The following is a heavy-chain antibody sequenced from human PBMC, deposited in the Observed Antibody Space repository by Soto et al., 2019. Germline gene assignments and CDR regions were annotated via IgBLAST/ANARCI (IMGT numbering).Heavy chain of an antibody. CDR1: GGSVSSGSYY. CDR2: IYYSGST. V-gene: IGHV4-61*01. D-gene: IGHD2-15*01. Sequence: SETLSLTCTVSGGSVSSGSYYWSWIRQPPGKGLEWIGYIYYSGSTNYNPSLKSRVTISVDTSKNQFSLKLSSVTAADTAVYYCARGFLGYCSGGSCQIDYWGQGTLVTVSS. J-gene: IGHJ4*02. CDR3: ARGFLGYCSGGSCQIDY.